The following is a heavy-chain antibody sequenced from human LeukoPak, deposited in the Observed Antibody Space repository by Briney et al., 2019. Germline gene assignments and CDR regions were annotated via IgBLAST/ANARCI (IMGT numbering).Heavy chain of an antibody. CDR3: ARAGRGCSSTSCYGEQYFQH. CDR1: GGSFSGYH. Sequence: NASETLSLTCAVYGGSFSGYHWSWIRQPPGKGLEWIGEINHSGSTNYNPSLKSRVTISVDTSRNQFSLKLSSVTAADTAVYYCARAGRGCSSTSCYGEQYFQHWGQGTLVTVSS. V-gene: IGHV4-34*01. D-gene: IGHD2-2*01. CDR2: INHSGST. J-gene: IGHJ1*01.